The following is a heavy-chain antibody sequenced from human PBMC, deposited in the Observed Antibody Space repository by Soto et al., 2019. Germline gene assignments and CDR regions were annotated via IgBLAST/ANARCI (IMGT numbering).Heavy chain of an antibody. J-gene: IGHJ3*02. CDR3: ARRLITMIVVVIGDAFDI. CDR1: GXTFTSYA. D-gene: IGHD3-22*01. V-gene: IGHV1-3*01. Sequence: ASVELCWKASGXTFTSYARHWVRQAPGQRLEWMGWINAGNGNTKYSQKFQGRVTITRDTSASTAYMELSSLRSEDTAVYYCARRLITMIVVVIGDAFDIWGQGTMVTVSS. CDR2: INAGNGNT.